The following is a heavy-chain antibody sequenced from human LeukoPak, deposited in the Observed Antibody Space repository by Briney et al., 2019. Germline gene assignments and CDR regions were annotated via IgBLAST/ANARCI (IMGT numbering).Heavy chain of an antibody. CDR1: GFTFSSYS. Sequence: PGGSLRLSCAASGFTFSSYSMDWVRQAPGKGLEWVSGISGSGGSTYYADSVKGRFTISRDNSKNTLYLQMNSLRAEDTAVYYCAKFEWKHFDYWGQGTLVTVSS. CDR3: AKFEWKHFDY. CDR2: ISGSGGST. D-gene: IGHD3-9*01. J-gene: IGHJ4*02. V-gene: IGHV3-23*01.